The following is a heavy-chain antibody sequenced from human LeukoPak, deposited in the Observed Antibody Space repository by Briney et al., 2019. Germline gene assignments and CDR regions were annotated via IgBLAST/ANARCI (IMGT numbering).Heavy chain of an antibody. CDR1: GGSISSSSYY. J-gene: IGHJ4*02. Sequence: PSETLSLTCTVSGGSISSSSYYWGWIRQPPGKGLEWIGSIYYSGSTYYNPSLKSRVTISVDTSKNQFSLKLSSVTAADTAVYYCARLNQWELLFDYWGQGTLVTVSS. D-gene: IGHD1-26*01. V-gene: IGHV4-39*01. CDR3: ARLNQWELLFDY. CDR2: IYYSGST.